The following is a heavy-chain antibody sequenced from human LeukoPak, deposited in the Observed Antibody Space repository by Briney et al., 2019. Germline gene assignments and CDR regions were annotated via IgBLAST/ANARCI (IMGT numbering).Heavy chain of an antibody. J-gene: IGHJ6*03. V-gene: IGHV3-23*01. Sequence: GGSLRLSCAASGFTFSSFAMSWVRQAPGKGLEWVSAISGSGGSTYYADSVKGRFTISRDNSKNTLYLQMNSLRAEDTAVYYCARVGSSYGYPPTLNHYYYYMDVWGKGTTVTVSS. CDR3: ARVGSSYGYPPTLNHYYYYMDV. D-gene: IGHD5-18*01. CDR1: GFTFSSFA. CDR2: ISGSGGST.